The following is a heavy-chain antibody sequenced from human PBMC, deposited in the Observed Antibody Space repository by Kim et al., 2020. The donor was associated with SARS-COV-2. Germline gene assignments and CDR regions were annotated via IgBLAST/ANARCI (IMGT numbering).Heavy chain of an antibody. CDR3: ARLRGYSGYDFDYYYGMDV. J-gene: IGHJ6*01. CDR2: IYYSGST. Sequence: SETLSLTCTVSGGSISSYYWSWIRQPPGKGLEWIGYIYYSGSTNYNPSLKSRVTISVDTSKNQFSLKLSSVTAADTAVYYCARLRGYSGYDFDYYYGMDV. V-gene: IGHV4-59*08. CDR1: GGSISSYY. D-gene: IGHD5-12*01.